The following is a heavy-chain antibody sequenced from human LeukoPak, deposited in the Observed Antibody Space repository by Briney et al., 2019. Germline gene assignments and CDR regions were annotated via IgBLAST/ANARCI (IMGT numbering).Heavy chain of an antibody. CDR2: ISWNSGSI. CDR1: GFTFDDYA. D-gene: IGHD3-16*01. J-gene: IGHJ4*02. V-gene: IGHV3-9*01. Sequence: GRSLRLSCAASGFTFDDYAMHWVRQAPGKGLEWVSGISWNSGSIGYADSVKGRFTISRDNAKNSLYLQMNSLRAEDTALYYCAKDRGGGHFDYWGQGTLVTVSS. CDR3: AKDRGGGHFDY.